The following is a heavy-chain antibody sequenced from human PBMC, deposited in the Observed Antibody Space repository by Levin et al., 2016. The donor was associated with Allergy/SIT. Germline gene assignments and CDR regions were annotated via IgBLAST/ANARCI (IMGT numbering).Heavy chain of an antibody. CDR2: IYPGDSDT. Sequence: VRQMPGKGLEWMGIIYPGDSDTRYSPSFQGQVTISADKSISTAYLQWSSLKASDTAMYYCARGSSRNLIAAAGNDFDYWGQGTLVTVSS. D-gene: IGHD6-13*01. V-gene: IGHV5-51*01. J-gene: IGHJ4*02. CDR3: ARGSSRNLIAAAGNDFDY.